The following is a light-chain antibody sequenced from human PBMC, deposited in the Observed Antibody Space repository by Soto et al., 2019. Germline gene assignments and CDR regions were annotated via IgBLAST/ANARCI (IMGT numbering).Light chain of an antibody. CDR3: HQYNSSWGP. V-gene: IGKV3D-20*01. CDR2: DAS. Sequence: VLTQSPATLSLSPGDRATLSCRASQSVSSYLAWYQQKPGQAPRLLIYDASSMATGVPDRFTGSGSGTDFTLTISRLQPDDFAAYYCHQYNSSWGPFGQGTKVDIK. J-gene: IGKJ1*01. CDR1: QSVSSY.